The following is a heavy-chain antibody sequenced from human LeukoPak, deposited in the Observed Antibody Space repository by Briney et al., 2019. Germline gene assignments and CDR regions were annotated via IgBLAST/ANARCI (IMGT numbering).Heavy chain of an antibody. Sequence: PGGSLRLSCAASGFTFSSYAMSWVRQAPGKGLEWVSAIRGSGGSTYYADSVKGRFTISRDNSKNTLYLQMNSLRAEDTAVYYCAKSVPRGYSSSWVPYWGQGTLVTVSS. V-gene: IGHV3-23*01. D-gene: IGHD6-13*01. CDR1: GFTFSSYA. J-gene: IGHJ4*02. CDR3: AKSVPRGYSSSWVPY. CDR2: IRGSGGST.